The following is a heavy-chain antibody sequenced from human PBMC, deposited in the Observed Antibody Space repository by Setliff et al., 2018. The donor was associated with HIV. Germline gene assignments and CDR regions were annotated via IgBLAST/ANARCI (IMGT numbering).Heavy chain of an antibody. CDR2: ITPKSGGT. CDR3: ARDAAYSSSSAYFDY. V-gene: IGHV1-2*02. J-gene: IGHJ4*02. D-gene: IGHD6-6*01. CDR1: AHTFTGYY. Sequence: GASVKVSCKASAHTFTGYYVHWVRQAPGQGLEWVGWITPKSGGTNFAQKFQGRVTMTRDTSISTAYMELNSLRSDDTAVYYCARDAAYSSSSAYFDYWGQGTLVTVSS.